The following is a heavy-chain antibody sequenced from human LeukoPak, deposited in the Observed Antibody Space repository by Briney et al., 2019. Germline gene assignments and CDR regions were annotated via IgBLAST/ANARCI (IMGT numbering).Heavy chain of an antibody. D-gene: IGHD6-6*01. Sequence: SETLPLTCTVSGGSISSYYWSWIRQPAGKGLEWIGRIYRSGSTNYNPSLKSRVTISVDTSKNQFSLKLSSVTAADTAVYYCARGPGIAARLTPFDYWGQGTLVTVSS. V-gene: IGHV4-4*07. CDR1: GGSISSYY. CDR2: IYRSGST. CDR3: ARGPGIAARLTPFDY. J-gene: IGHJ4*02.